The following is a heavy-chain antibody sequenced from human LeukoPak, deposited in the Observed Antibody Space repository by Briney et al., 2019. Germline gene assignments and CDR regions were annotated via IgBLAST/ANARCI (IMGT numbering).Heavy chain of an antibody. V-gene: IGHV3-21*01. CDR3: ARNWKRGYESLEY. CDR2: FSSRSSYI. D-gene: IGHD5-18*01. J-gene: IGHJ4*02. Sequence: GGSVRLSCAASGFTFSRYNMHWVRQAPGKGLEWVSCFSSRSSYIYYADAVKGRFTIPRDNSTDSVYLQMNSLRAEDTAVYYCARNWKRGYESLEYWGQGALVPVSS. CDR1: GFTFSRYN.